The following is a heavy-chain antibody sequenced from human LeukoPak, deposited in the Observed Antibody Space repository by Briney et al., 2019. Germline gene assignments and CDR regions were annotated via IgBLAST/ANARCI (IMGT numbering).Heavy chain of an antibody. Sequence: PGGSLRLSCAAAKFTFSFYDMHWVRQGPGKGLEWVSGITTAADTYYAGSVKGRFTISREDARNLLFLQMNSLRAGDTAVYYCARVEVYDSSGYPFDYWGQGTLVTVSS. CDR2: ITTAADT. CDR3: ARVEVYDSSGYPFDY. J-gene: IGHJ4*02. D-gene: IGHD3-22*01. V-gene: IGHV3-13*01. CDR1: KFTFSFYD.